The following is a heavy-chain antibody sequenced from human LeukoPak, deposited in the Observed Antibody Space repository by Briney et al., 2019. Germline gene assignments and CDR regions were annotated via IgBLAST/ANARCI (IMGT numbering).Heavy chain of an antibody. D-gene: IGHD2-21*02. CDR2: ISGSGTSR. J-gene: IGHJ4*02. V-gene: IGHV3-23*01. CDR3: AKLFPRVTAVEY. CDR1: SSYA. Sequence: PGGSLRLSCAVSSSYAMSWVRQTPGKGLEWVSAISGSGTSRYYADSVKGRFTISRDNSNNTLYLQMNGLRVEDTALYFCAKLFPRVTAVEYWGQGTLVTVSS.